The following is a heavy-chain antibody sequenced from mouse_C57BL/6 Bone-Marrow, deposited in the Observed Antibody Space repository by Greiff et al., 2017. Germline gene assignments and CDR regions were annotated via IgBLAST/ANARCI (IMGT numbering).Heavy chain of an antibody. Sequence: VQLQPSGPELVKPGASVKISCKASGYAFSSSWMNWVKQRPGKGLEWIGRIYPGDGDTNYNGKFKGKATLTADKSSSTAYMQLSSLTSEDSAVYFCARIEAVVAPYYFDYWGQGTTLTVSS. CDR3: ARIEAVVAPYYFDY. D-gene: IGHD1-1*01. CDR1: GYAFSSSW. V-gene: IGHV1-82*01. CDR2: IYPGDGDT. J-gene: IGHJ2*01.